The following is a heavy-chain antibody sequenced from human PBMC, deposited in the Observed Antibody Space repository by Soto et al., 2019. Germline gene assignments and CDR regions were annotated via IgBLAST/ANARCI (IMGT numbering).Heavy chain of an antibody. CDR3: ARHRHPRGTVGATSPLDP. V-gene: IGHV6-1*01. CDR2: TYYRSKWYN. Sequence: PSQTLSLTCAISGDSVSSNSAAWNWIRQSPSRGLEWLGRTYYRSKWYNDYAVSVKSRITINPDTSKNQFSLQLNSVTPEDTAVYFCARHRHPRGTVGATSPLDPWGQGTQVTVSS. J-gene: IGHJ5*02. D-gene: IGHD1-26*01. CDR1: GDSVSSNSAA.